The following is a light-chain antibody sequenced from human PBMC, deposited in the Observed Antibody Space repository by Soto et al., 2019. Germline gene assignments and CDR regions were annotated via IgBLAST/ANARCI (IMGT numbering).Light chain of an antibody. V-gene: IGLV2-14*01. CDR1: SSDVGGYNY. CDR3: SSYTNGGTSV. J-gene: IGLJ1*01. Sequence: SALTKPASVTGSPGQSITITCTGTSSDVGGYNYVSWYQQYPGKAPKLMIYDVSSRPSGVSNRFSGSKSGNTASLTISGLQAEDEADYYCSSYTNGGTSVFGTGTKVTVL. CDR2: DVS.